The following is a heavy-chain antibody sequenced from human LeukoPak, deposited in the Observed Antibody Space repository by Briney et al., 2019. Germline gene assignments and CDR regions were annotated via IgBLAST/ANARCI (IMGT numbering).Heavy chain of an antibody. CDR3: ARDHGSSWRSSSHSNMDV. D-gene: IGHD6-13*01. CDR2: ISGGST. J-gene: IGHJ6*03. V-gene: IGHV3-23*01. Sequence: QPGGSLRLSCAASGFTFSSYAMTWVRQAPGKGLEWVSVISGGSTYYAASVKGRFAISRDNSKNTLYLHMSGLRAEDTAVYYCARDHGSSWRSSSHSNMDVWGKGTTVTVSS. CDR1: GFTFSSYA.